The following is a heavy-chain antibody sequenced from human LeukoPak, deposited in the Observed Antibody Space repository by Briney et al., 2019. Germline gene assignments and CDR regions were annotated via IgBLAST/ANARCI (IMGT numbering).Heavy chain of an antibody. CDR3: ARPYYYDSRIDP. Sequence: PSATLSLTCTVSGGSISSGDYYWSWIRQPPGKGLAWIAYMYYSGSTYYNPSLKSRVTMSADTSKNQLSLKLSSVTAADTAVYYCARPYYYDSRIDPWGQGILVTVSS. CDR1: GGSISSGDYY. J-gene: IGHJ5*02. CDR2: MYYSGST. D-gene: IGHD3-22*01. V-gene: IGHV4-30-4*01.